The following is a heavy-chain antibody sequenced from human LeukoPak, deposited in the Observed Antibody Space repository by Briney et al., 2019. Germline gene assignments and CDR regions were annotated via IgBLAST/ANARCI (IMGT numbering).Heavy chain of an antibody. CDR1: GFTFNAFG. D-gene: IGHD1-26*01. V-gene: IGHV3-23*01. Sequence: GGSLRLSCAASGFTFNAFGMNWVRQAPGKGLEWVSAISGSGGYTYYADSGKGRFTISRDNSKNTLYLQMNSLRAEDTAVYYCASSRSRWELPLDYWGQGTLVTVSS. CDR3: ASSRSRWELPLDY. J-gene: IGHJ4*02. CDR2: ISGSGGYT.